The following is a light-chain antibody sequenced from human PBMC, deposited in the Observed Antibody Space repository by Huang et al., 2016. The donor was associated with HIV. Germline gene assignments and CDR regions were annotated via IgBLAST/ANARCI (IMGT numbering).Light chain of an antibody. V-gene: IGKV1-27*01. Sequence: DIQITQSPSSLSAVVGDTLTITCRASQVIDHSLAWYQQQPGRPPKLLIYVASTWQSGVPSRFRGSGSGTDFTLTSTNFQTVDIATYYCQKYDSAPRTFGQGTRVEV. CDR1: QVIDHS. J-gene: IGKJ1*01. CDR2: VAS. CDR3: QKYDSAPRT.